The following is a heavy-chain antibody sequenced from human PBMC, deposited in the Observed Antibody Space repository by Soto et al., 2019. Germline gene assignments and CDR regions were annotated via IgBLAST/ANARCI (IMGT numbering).Heavy chain of an antibody. D-gene: IGHD2-15*01. CDR1: GDSFMRYG. CDR2: ISTYNSNE. CDR3: AREGYCSNGSCAFYYYAFFDRDF. V-gene: IGHV1-18*01. J-gene: IGHJ6*02. Sequence: DSVKVSCKASGDSFMRYGSSWVGQARGQGREWMGWISTYNSNEKYAQKFQGRVALTIDTSTNTAYMELRSLTPDDTAVYYCAREGYCSNGSCAFYYYAFFDRDFWVRGTTVTV.